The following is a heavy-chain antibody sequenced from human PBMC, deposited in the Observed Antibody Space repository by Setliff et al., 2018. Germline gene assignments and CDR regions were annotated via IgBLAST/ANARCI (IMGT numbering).Heavy chain of an antibody. D-gene: IGHD3-22*01. CDR3: ARHPHYDSSGYRDY. CDR2: IYTSGST. V-gene: IGHV4-4*07. CDR1: GGSISSHY. Sequence: SETLSLTCTVSGGSISSHYWSWIRQPAGKGLEWIGRIYTSGSTNYNPSLKSRVTISVDTSKNQFSLKLSSVTAADTAVYYCARHPHYDSSGYRDYWGQGTLVTVSS. J-gene: IGHJ4*02.